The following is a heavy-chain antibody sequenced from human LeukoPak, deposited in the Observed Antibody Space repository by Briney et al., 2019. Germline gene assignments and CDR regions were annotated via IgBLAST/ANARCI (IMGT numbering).Heavy chain of an antibody. J-gene: IGHJ4*02. V-gene: IGHV3-15*01. D-gene: IGHD6-19*01. CDR1: GFSFNTAW. CDR3: TTRGIAVSGLGY. Sequence: GGSLRLSCAASGFSFNTAWMNWVRQTPGKGLEWLGRIKSKTDDGTAEYAAHVKGRFIISRDDSKNMLSLEMRRLRTEDTGVYYCTTRGIAVSGLGYWGRGTLVVVSP. CDR2: IKSKTDDGTA.